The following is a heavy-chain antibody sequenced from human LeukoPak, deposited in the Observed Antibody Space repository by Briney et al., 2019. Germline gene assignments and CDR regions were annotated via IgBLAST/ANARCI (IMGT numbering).Heavy chain of an antibody. CDR3: AKALVTRHTEA. CDR1: GLTLRSND. D-gene: IGHD4-23*01. CDR2: ISSSGTTI. J-gene: IGHJ6*02. V-gene: IGHV3-48*03. Sequence: GGSLRYSVTGSGLTLRSNDMTWVRQAPGKGLEWVSYISSSGTTIYYADSVKGRFTISRDNAKNSLYLQMSSLRAEDTAVYYCAKALVTRHTEACGQGTTVTVSS.